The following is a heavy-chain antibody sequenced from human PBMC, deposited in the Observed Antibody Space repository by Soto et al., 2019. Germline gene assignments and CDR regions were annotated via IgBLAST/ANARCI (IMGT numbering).Heavy chain of an antibody. Sequence: SVKVSCKASGYTFTSYYMHWVRQAPGQGLEWMGGIIPIFGTANYAQKFQGRVTITADESTSTAYMELSSLRSEDTAVYYCARDVESIAARRSTNWFDPWGQATLVTLSS. CDR2: IIPIFGTA. CDR3: ARDVESIAARRSTNWFDP. V-gene: IGHV1-69*13. D-gene: IGHD6-6*01. CDR1: GYTFTSYY. J-gene: IGHJ5*02.